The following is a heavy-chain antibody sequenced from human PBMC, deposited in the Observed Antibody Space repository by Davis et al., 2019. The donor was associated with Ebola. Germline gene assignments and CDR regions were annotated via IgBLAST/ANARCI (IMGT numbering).Heavy chain of an antibody. CDR2: IYYSGST. J-gene: IGHJ4*02. V-gene: IGHV4-39*01. CDR1: GGPISSSNYY. D-gene: IGHD3-16*02. CDR3: ASGIMITFGGVIVED. Sequence: MPGGSLRLSCTVPGGPISSSNYYWGWIRQPPGKGLEWIGSIYYSGSTYYNPSLKRRVTISVDTSKNQFSLKLSSVTAADTAVYYCASGIMITFGGVIVEDWGQGTLVTVSS.